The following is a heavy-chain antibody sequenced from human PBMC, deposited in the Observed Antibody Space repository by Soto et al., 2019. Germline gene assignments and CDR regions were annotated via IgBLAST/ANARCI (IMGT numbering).Heavy chain of an antibody. CDR3: ARMSATGTRWFDP. D-gene: IGHD1-1*01. CDR1: GGSINSGAYY. CDR2: ISYRGTT. Sequence: QVQLHESGPGLVKPSQTLSLTCTVSGGSINSGAYYWSWVRQHPGKGLEWIGAISYRGTTYYNPSLQSRITMSVDTSKTQLSRKLSSVTAADTAVYYCARMSATGTRWFDPWGPGTLVTVSS. J-gene: IGHJ5*02. V-gene: IGHV4-31*03.